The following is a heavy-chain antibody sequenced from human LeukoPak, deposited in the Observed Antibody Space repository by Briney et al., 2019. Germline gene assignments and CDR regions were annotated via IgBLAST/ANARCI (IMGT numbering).Heavy chain of an antibody. V-gene: IGHV3-48*03. D-gene: IGHD1-26*01. CDR1: GFTFSSYE. Sequence: GGSLRLSCAASGFTFSSYEMNWVRQAPGKGLEWVSYISSSGSIIYYADSVKGRFTISRDNAKNTLYLQMNSLRSDDTAVYYCAYNSGSYYGQFDYWGQGTLVTVSS. CDR2: ISSSGSII. J-gene: IGHJ4*02. CDR3: AYNSGSYYGQFDY.